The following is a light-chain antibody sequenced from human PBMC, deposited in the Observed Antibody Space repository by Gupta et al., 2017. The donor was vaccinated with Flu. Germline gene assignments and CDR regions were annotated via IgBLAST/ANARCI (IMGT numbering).Light chain of an antibody. V-gene: IGKV3-15*01. CDR3: QQYNKWPHT. CDR2: DAS. Sequence: IVMTQSPATLSVSPGERSTLSCTASQSVRSNLAWYQQKPGQAPRLLIYDASTRATGIPARFSGSGSGTEFTLTISSLQAEDFAVYSCQQYNKWPHTFGGGTKLEIK. J-gene: IGKJ4*01. CDR1: QSVRSN.